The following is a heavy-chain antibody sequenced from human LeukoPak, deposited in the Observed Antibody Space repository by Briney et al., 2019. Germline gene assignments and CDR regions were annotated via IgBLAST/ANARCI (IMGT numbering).Heavy chain of an antibody. V-gene: IGHV1-69*04. CDR1: GGTFSSYA. CDR3: ARDPAHPLCGSQGSGRGRWYFDL. Sequence: ASVKVSCKASGGTFSSYAISWERQAPGQGLEWMGRIIPILGIANYAQKFQGRVTITADKSTSTAYMELSSLRSEDTAVYYCARDPAHPLCGSQGSGRGRWYFDLWGRGPLVTVPS. D-gene: IGHD1-26*01. CDR2: IIPILGIA. J-gene: IGHJ2*01.